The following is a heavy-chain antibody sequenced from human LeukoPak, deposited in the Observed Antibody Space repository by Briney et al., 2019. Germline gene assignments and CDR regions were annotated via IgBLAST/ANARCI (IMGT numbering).Heavy chain of an antibody. D-gene: IGHD3-10*01. CDR1: GFTFSSYE. CDR2: ISSSGSTI. CDR3: ARDLWFGGSRSAFDY. Sequence: PPGGSLRLSCAASGFTFSSYEMNWVRQAPGKGLEWVSYISSSGSTIYYADSVKGRFTISRDNAKNSLYLQMNSLRAEDTAVYYCARDLWFGGSRSAFDYWGQGTLVTVSS. V-gene: IGHV3-48*03. J-gene: IGHJ4*02.